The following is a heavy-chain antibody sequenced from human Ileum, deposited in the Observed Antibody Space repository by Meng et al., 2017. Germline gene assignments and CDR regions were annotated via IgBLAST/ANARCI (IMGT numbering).Heavy chain of an antibody. CDR2: ISGNGDIT. Sequence: EVQRVEPGGGGGQPGGSLRLSCAASGFTFSSYAMTGVRQAPGKGLEWVSVISGNGDITYYADSVRGRFTISRDNSKDTLYLEMNSLRAEDTALYYCAKDNLVVTTIQGYFDYWGLGTLVTVSS. J-gene: IGHJ4*02. CDR1: GFTFSSYA. V-gene: IGHV3-23*04. CDR3: AKDNLVVTTIQGYFDY. D-gene: IGHD2-21*02.